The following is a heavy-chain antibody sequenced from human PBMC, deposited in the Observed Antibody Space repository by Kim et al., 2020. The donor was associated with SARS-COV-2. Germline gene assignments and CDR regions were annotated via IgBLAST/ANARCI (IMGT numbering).Heavy chain of an antibody. J-gene: IGHJ4*02. Sequence: ASVKVSCKTSGYTFATYAIHWVRQAPGQGLEWMGWINTNTGNPTYAQGFTGRFVFSLDTSVSTTYLQITSLKTEDTAVYYCAKTRWDCRGPTFYSSFDYWGQGTLVTVSS. CDR1: GYTFATYA. D-gene: IGHD2-15*01. CDR2: INTNTGNP. V-gene: IGHV7-4-1*02. CDR3: AKTRWDCRGPTFYSSFDY.